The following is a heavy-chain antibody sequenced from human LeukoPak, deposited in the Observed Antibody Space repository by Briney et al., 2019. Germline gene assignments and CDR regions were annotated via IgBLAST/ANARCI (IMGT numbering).Heavy chain of an antibody. CDR3: ATRKLGNDY. CDR1: GYSISSGYY. Sequence: SETLSLTCTVSGYSISSGYYWGWIRQPPGKGLEWIGSIYHSGGTYYNPSLKSRVTISVDTSKNQFSLKLYSVTAADTAVYYCATRKLGNDYWGQGTLVTVSS. V-gene: IGHV4-38-2*02. J-gene: IGHJ4*02. CDR2: IYHSGGT. D-gene: IGHD7-27*01.